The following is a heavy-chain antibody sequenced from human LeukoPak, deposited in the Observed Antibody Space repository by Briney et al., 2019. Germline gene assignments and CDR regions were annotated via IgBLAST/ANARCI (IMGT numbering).Heavy chain of an antibody. CDR2: ISSSGGSTT. V-gene: IGHV3-48*03. Sequence: GGSLRLSSAASGFTFSSYEMNWVRQAPGKGRGWVSFISSSGGSTTFYADSVKGRFTTSRDNAKKSLYLQMNSLRAEDTAVYYCARGFTSFGVVWGQGTQVTVSS. J-gene: IGHJ4*02. CDR1: GFTFSSYE. D-gene: IGHD3-3*01. CDR3: ARGFTSFGVV.